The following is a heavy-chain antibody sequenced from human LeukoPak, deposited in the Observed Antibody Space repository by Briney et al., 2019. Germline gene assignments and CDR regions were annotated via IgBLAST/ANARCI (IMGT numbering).Heavy chain of an antibody. CDR1: GFTFSSYA. CDR3: ARGGYRAYYYDSSGPWGY. CDR2: LSGTGSPT. V-gene: IGHV3-23*01. J-gene: IGHJ4*02. Sequence: GGSLRLSCAASGFTFSSYAMSWVRQAPRKGLEWVSALSGTGSPTYYADSVKGRFTISRDNSKNTLFLVMNSLRADDTAVYYCARGGYRAYYYDSSGPWGYWGQGTLVTVSS. D-gene: IGHD3-22*01.